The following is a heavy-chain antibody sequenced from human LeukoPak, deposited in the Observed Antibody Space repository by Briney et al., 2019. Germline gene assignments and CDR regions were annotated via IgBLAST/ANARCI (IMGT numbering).Heavy chain of an antibody. Sequence: SETLSLTCTVSGVSISDSRTWGWVRQSPGKGLEWIANVHGDGRTASNPSLKSRLTISRDTSKNQFSLKVRSVTAADTALYYCARVFAAAGLDLWGQGILVTVSS. D-gene: IGHD6-25*01. CDR1: GVSISDSRT. CDR3: ARVFAAAGLDL. CDR2: VHGDGRT. V-gene: IGHV4-39*07. J-gene: IGHJ4*02.